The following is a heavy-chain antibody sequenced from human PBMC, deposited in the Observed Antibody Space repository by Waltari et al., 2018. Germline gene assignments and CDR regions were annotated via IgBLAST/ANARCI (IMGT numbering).Heavy chain of an antibody. V-gene: IGHV3-53*01. CDR1: GFTVSTNY. CDR2: IYRGGST. J-gene: IGHJ4*02. Sequence: EVQLVESGGGLIQPGGSLRLSCAASGFTVSTNYMTWVRQAPGKGVEWPSVIYRGGSTYYADSVKGRFTISRDNSKNTRYLQMNSLRAEDTAVYYCARDPSGSYPGDYWGQGTLVTVSS. D-gene: IGHD1-26*01. CDR3: ARDPSGSYPGDY.